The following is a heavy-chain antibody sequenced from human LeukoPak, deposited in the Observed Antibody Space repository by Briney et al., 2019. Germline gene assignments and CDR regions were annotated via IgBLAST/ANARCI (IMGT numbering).Heavy chain of an antibody. CDR2: TSDSGGST. CDR3: VKGATKISRRPAD. D-gene: IGHD6-6*01. V-gene: IGHV3-23*01. J-gene: IGHJ4*02. CDR1: GFTFSNYA. Sequence: SGGSLRLSCAASGFTFSNYAMSWVRQAPGKGLEWVSGTSDSGGSTYYADSVKGRFSISRDNSKNSLYLQMDSLRVEDTAVYYCVKGATKISRRPADWGQGTLVTVSS.